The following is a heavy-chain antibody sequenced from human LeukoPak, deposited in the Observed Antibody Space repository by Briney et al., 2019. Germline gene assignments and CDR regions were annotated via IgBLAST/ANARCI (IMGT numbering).Heavy chain of an antibody. CDR1: GGSISSGGYY. CDR2: IYYSGST. Sequence: SETLSLTCTVSGGSISSGGYYWSWLRQHPGKGLEWIGYIYYSGSTYYNPSLKSRVTISVDTSKNQFSLKLSSVTAADTAVYYCARSVVPAAIWFDPWGQGTLVTVSS. D-gene: IGHD2-2*02. J-gene: IGHJ5*02. CDR3: ARSVVPAAIWFDP. V-gene: IGHV4-31*03.